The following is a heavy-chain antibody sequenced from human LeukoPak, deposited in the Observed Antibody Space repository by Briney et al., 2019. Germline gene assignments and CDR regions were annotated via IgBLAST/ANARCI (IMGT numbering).Heavy chain of an antibody. CDR1: GGTFSSYT. CDR3: ARLPYYDILTGYYSPFDY. CDR2: IIPFFGTA. V-gene: IGHV1-69*06. Sequence: SVKVSCRASGGTFSSYTISWVRQAPGQGLEWMGGIIPFFGTANYAQKFQGRVTITADTSTTTAYMELSSLRSEDAAVYYCARLPYYDILTGYYSPFDYWGQGTLVTVSS. D-gene: IGHD3-9*01. J-gene: IGHJ4*02.